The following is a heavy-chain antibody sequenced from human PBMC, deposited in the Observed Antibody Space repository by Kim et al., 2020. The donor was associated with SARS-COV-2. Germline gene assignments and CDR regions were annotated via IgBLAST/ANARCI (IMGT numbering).Heavy chain of an antibody. CDR1: GFSLSTSGMC. D-gene: IGHD5-12*01. CDR2: IDWDDDK. V-gene: IGHV2-70*11. J-gene: IGHJ6*02. CDR3: ARGGDGYHPDYYYYYYGMDV. Sequence: SGPTLVKPTQTLTLTCTFSGFSLSTSGMCVSWIRQPPGKALEWLARIDWDDDKYYSTSLKTRLTISKDTSKNQVVLTMTNMDPVDTATYYCARGGDGYHPDYYYYYYGMDVWGQGTTVTVSS.